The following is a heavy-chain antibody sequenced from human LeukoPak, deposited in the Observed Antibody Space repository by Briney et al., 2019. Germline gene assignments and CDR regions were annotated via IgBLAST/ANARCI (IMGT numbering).Heavy chain of an antibody. D-gene: IGHD3-16*01. CDR1: GFTFSEYY. J-gene: IGHJ4*02. CDR3: ARTSSALLDY. CDR2: ISASGSSI. Sequence: GGSLRLSCAASGFTFSEYYMSWIRQAPGKGLEWISYISASGSSIQYADSVKGRFTISRDNAKNSLFLQMNSLRAEDTAVYYCARTSSALLDYRGQGTLVTLSS. V-gene: IGHV3-11*04.